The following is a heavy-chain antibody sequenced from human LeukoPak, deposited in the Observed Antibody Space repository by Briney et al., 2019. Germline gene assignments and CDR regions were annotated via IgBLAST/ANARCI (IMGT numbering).Heavy chain of an antibody. J-gene: IGHJ4*02. CDR2: IYYSGST. Sequence: SETLSLTCTVSGGSISSSSYYWGWIRQPPGKGLEWIGSIYYSGSTNYNPSLKSRVTISVDTSKNQFSLKLSSVTAADTAVYYCARLFRGPSVYDYVWGSYLYYFDYWGQGTLVTVSS. CDR1: GGSISSSSYY. CDR3: ARLFRGPSVYDYVWGSYLYYFDY. D-gene: IGHD3-16*02. V-gene: IGHV4-39*07.